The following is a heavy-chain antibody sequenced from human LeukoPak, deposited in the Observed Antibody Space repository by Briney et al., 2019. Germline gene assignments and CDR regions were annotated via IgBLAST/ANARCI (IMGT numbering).Heavy chain of an antibody. Sequence: GESLKISCKASGYSFTTYWIGWVRQMPGKGLEWMGIIYPGDSDTRYSPSFQGQVTISADKSISSAYLQWSSLKASDTAMYYCARIGVIVEYCSSTNCSSDAFDIWGQGTLVTVSS. CDR1: GYSFTTYW. J-gene: IGHJ3*02. CDR3: ARIGVIVEYCSSTNCSSDAFDI. D-gene: IGHD2-2*01. V-gene: IGHV5-51*01. CDR2: IYPGDSDT.